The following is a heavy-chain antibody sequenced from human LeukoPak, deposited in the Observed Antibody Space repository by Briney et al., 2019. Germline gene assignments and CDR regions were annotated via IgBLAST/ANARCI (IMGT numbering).Heavy chain of an antibody. J-gene: IGHJ3*02. D-gene: IGHD1-14*01. CDR1: GFTFSRYS. CDR2: ISSTSSDI. Sequence: PGGSLRLSCAASGFTFSRYSINWVRQAPGKGLEWVSSISSTSSDIYYADSVKGRFTISRDNAKKSLYLQMNSLRAEDTAVYFCAGHDLTLNAFEMWGQGTMVTVSP. CDR3: AGHDLTLNAFEM. V-gene: IGHV3-21*01.